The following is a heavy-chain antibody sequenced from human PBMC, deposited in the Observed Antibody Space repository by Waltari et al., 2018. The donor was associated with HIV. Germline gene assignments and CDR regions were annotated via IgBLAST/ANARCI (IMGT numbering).Heavy chain of an antibody. D-gene: IGHD3-3*01. CDR1: GDSVSSNSAA. J-gene: IGHJ4*02. CDR3: ARGKYYDFWSGYYDFDY. V-gene: IGHV6-1*01. CDR2: TYYRSKWYN. Sequence: QVQLQQSGPGLVKPSQTLSLPCAISGDSVSSNSAAWNWIRQSPSRGLDWLGRTYYRSKWYNDYAVSVKSRITINPDTSKNQFPLQLNSVTPEDTAVYYCARGKYYDFWSGYYDFDYWGQGTQVTVSS.